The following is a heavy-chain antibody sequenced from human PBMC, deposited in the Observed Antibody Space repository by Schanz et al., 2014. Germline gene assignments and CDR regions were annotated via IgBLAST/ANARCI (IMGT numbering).Heavy chain of an antibody. Sequence: VQLVESGGGVVQPGRSLRLSCAASGFTFSGYGMHWVRQAPGKGLEWVANIKQDGSAKNYVDSVRGRFTISRDNAKNSLYLQMNSLRAEDTAVYYCARDWLCSGGACQLEYWGQGTLVTVSS. V-gene: IGHV3-7*01. CDR2: IKQDGSAK. J-gene: IGHJ4*02. CDR3: ARDWLCSGGACQLEY. D-gene: IGHD2-15*01. CDR1: GFTFSGYG.